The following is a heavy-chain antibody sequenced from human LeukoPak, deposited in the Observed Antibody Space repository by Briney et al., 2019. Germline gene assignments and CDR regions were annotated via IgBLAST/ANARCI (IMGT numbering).Heavy chain of an antibody. CDR3: AKDWDPGYYDSSGSYPDY. CDR2: ISYDGSNK. D-gene: IGHD3-22*01. J-gene: IGHJ4*02. Sequence: GGSLRLSCAASGLTFSSYGMHWVRQAPGKGLEWVAVISYDGSNKYYADSVKGRFTISRDNSKNTLYLQMNSLRAEDAAVYYCAKDWDPGYYDSSGSYPDYWGQGTLVTVSS. CDR1: GLTFSSYG. V-gene: IGHV3-30*18.